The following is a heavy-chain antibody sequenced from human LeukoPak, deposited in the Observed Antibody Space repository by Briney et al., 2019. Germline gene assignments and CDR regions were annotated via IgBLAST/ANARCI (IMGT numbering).Heavy chain of an antibody. CDR1: GLTSGIYA. V-gene: IGHV3-23*01. D-gene: IGHD2-15*01. CDR2: FSGGGDS. CDR3: GKEVERHFDLRY. Sequence: GGSLRLSCAASGLTSGIYAMSWVRQAPGKGLEWVSAFSGGGDSFYADSVRGRFSISADRSRSILYLQMNSLRVEDTAVYYCGKEVERHFDLRYWGQGTPVTVSS. J-gene: IGHJ4*02.